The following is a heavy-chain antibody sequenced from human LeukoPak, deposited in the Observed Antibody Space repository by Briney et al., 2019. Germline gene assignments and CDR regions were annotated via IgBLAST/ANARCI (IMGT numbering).Heavy chain of an antibody. CDR3: ARTNSQARDYYYYMDV. D-gene: IGHD1-7*01. Sequence: PGGSLRLSCAASGFTFTTYWMSWVRQAPGQGLEWVANINQDGNEKYYVDSVRGRFTMSRDNAENSLYLQMNSLRADDTAVYYCARTNSQARDYYYYMDVWGKGTTVTVSS. J-gene: IGHJ6*03. CDR2: INQDGNEK. CDR1: GFTFTTYW. V-gene: IGHV3-7*01.